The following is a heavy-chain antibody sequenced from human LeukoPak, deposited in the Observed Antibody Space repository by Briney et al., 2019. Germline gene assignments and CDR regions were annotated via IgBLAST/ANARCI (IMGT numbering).Heavy chain of an antibody. CDR3: ARYYEESPPDAFDI. D-gene: IGHD3-22*01. CDR1: GFSVSGYW. J-gene: IGHJ3*02. CDR2: ISSSGSTI. V-gene: IGHV3-48*04. Sequence: PGGSLRLSCAVSGFSVSGYWMTWVRQAPGKGLEWVSYISSSGSTIYYADSVKGRFTISRDNAKNSLYLQMNSLRAEDTAVYYCARYYEESPPDAFDIWGQGTMVTVSS.